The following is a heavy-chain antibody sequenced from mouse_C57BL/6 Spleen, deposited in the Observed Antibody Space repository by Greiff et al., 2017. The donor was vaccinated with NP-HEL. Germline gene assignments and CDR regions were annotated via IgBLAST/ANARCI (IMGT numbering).Heavy chain of an antibody. Sequence: EVKLQESGGGLVKPGGSLKLSCAASGFTFSSYAMSWVRQTPETRLEWVATISDGGSYTYYPDNVKGRFTISRDNAKNNLYLQMSHLKSEDTAMYYCARGGDYPFPYWGQGTLVTVSA. CDR3: ARGGDYPFPY. V-gene: IGHV5-4*03. CDR1: GFTFSSYA. J-gene: IGHJ3*01. D-gene: IGHD2-4*01. CDR2: ISDGGSYT.